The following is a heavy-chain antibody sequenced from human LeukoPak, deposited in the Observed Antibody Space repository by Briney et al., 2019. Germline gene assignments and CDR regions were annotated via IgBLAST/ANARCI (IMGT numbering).Heavy chain of an antibody. CDR3: ARWDYYDSSGPDY. CDR2: IYYSGST. D-gene: IGHD3-22*01. J-gene: IGHJ4*02. V-gene: IGHV4-39*07. CDR1: GGSISSSSYY. Sequence: SETLSLTCTVSGGSISSSSYYWGWIRQPPGKGLEWIGSIYYSGSTYYNPSLKSRVTISVDTSKNQFSLKLSSVTPEDTAVYYCARWDYYDSSGPDYWGQGTLVTVSS.